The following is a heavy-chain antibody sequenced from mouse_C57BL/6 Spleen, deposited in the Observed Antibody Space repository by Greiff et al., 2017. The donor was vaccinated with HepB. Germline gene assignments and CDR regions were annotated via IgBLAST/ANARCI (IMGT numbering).Heavy chain of an antibody. V-gene: IGHV5-9-1*02. D-gene: IGHD2-3*01. CDR2: ISSGGDYI. Sequence: EVKLMESGAGLVKPGGSLKLSCAASGFTFSSYAMSWVRQTPEKRLEWVAYISSGGDYIYYADTVKGRFTISRDNARNTLYLQMSSLKSEDTAMYYCTRDGYYSFAYWGQGTLVTVSA. CDR3: TRDGYYSFAY. CDR1: GFTFSSYA. J-gene: IGHJ3*01.